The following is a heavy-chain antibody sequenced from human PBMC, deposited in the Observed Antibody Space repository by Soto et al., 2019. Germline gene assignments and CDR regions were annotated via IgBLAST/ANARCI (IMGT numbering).Heavy chain of an antibody. V-gene: IGHV2-5*02. CDR2: IYWDDDK. CDR3: AHRVLRTVFGLVTTTAIYFDF. Sequence: QITLNESGPTLVKPTQTLTLTCTFSGFSLTTSGVGVGWIRQSPGKAPEWLSRIYWDDDKRYSPSLKSRLTITKDTSTNQVVLTMANLDTADTATYYCAHRVLRTVFGLVTTTAIYFDFWGQGTPVAVSS. CDR1: GFSLTTSGVG. D-gene: IGHD3-3*01. J-gene: IGHJ4*02.